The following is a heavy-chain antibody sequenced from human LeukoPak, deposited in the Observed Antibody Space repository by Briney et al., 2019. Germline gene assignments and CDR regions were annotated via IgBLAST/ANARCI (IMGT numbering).Heavy chain of an antibody. CDR1: GYTFTGYY. Sequence: ASVKVSCKASGYTFTGYYMHWVRQAPGQGLEWMGRINPNSGGTNYAQKFQGRVTMTRDTSISTAYIELSRLRSDDTAVEYCSRGRDYYDSSCQDYWGQGTLVTVSS. CDR3: SRGRDYYDSSCQDY. CDR2: INPNSGGT. V-gene: IGHV1-2*06. D-gene: IGHD3-22*01. J-gene: IGHJ4*02.